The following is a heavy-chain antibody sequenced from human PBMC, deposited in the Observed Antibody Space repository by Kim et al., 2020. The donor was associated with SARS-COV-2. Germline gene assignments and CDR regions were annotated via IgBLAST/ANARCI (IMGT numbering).Heavy chain of an antibody. V-gene: IGHV3-30*18. Sequence: GRSLRLSCAASGFTFSSYGMHWVRQAPGKGLEWVAVISYDGSNKYYADSVKGRFTISRDNSKNTLYLQMNSLRAEDTAVYYCAKDEFNSHIAVAGPRYTSLPDYWGQGTLVTVSS. CDR2: ISYDGSNK. J-gene: IGHJ4*02. CDR1: GFTFSSYG. D-gene: IGHD6-19*01. CDR3: AKDEFNSHIAVAGPRYTSLPDY.